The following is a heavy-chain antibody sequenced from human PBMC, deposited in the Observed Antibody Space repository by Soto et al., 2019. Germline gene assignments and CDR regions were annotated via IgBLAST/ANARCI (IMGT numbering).Heavy chain of an antibody. CDR1: GGTFSSYA. J-gene: IGHJ3*02. CDR3: ARSPYDSSGYYLTMRAFDI. CDR2: IIPIFGTA. V-gene: IGHV1-69*13. D-gene: IGHD3-22*01. Sequence: GASVKVSCKASGGTFSSYAISWVRQAPGQGLEWMGGIIPIFGTANYAQKFQGRVTITADESTSTAYMELSSLRSEDTAVYYCARSPYDSSGYYLTMRAFDIRGQGTMVTVSS.